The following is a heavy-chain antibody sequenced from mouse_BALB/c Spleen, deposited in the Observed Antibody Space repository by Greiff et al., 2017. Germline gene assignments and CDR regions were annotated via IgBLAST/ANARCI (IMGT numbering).Heavy chain of an antibody. J-gene: IGHJ4*01. CDR1: GYTFTSYW. CDR2: IYPGDGDT. D-gene: IGHD1-1*01. Sequence: VQLQQSGAELARPGASVKLSCKASGYTFTSYWMQWVKQRPGQGLEWIGAIYPGDGDTRYTQKFKGKATLTADKSSSTAYMQLSSLASEDSAVYYCARIIITTVVEYAMDDWGQGTSVTVSS. V-gene: IGHV1-87*01. CDR3: ARIIITTVVEYAMDD.